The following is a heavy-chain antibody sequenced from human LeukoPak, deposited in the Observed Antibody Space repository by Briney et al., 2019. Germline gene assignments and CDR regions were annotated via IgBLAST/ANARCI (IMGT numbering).Heavy chain of an antibody. CDR2: ISYDGTNK. D-gene: IGHD3-22*01. J-gene: IGHJ3*02. V-gene: IGHV3-30-3*01. Sequence: GRSLRLSCAASGFTFSNYAMHWVRQAPGKGLEWVAVISYDGTNKYYADSVKGRFTISRDNSKNTMYLQINSLRAEDTAMYYCARAPMSYDSSGFGGAFDIWGQGTMVTVSS. CDR1: GFTFSNYA. CDR3: ARAPMSYDSSGFGGAFDI.